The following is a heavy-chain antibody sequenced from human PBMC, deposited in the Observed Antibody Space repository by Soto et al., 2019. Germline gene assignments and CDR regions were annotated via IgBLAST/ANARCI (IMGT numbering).Heavy chain of an antibody. V-gene: IGHV4-59*13. CDR3: ASQCPGGGCHCFDP. Sequence: QVQLQESGPGLVKPSETLSLTCSVSGGSIENYYWSWIRQSPGKGLEWIGYVYHRGTTLYNPSPKSRVTITLHPSKNHSARNLGSVTAAATAVYYCASQCPGGGCHCFDPWGRGPLVTVSS. J-gene: IGHJ5*02. D-gene: IGHD2-8*02. CDR2: VYHRGTT. CDR1: GGSIENYY.